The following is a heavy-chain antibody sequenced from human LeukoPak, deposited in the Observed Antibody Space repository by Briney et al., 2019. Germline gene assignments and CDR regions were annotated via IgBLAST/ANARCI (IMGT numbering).Heavy chain of an antibody. CDR2: IIPIFGTA. CDR3: ARDQVAPIITMVRGVIGAFDI. V-gene: IGHV1-69*05. Sequence: SVKVSCKASGGTFSSYAISWVRQAPGQGLDWMGGIIPIFGTANYAQKFQGRVTITTDESTSTAYMELSSLRSEDTAVYYCARDQVAPIITMVRGVIGAFDIWGQGTMVTVSS. CDR1: GGTFSSYA. D-gene: IGHD3-10*01. J-gene: IGHJ3*02.